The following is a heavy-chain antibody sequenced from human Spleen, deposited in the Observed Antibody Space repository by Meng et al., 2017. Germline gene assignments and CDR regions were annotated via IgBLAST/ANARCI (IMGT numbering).Heavy chain of an antibody. CDR2: MNANSGNT. Sequence: QVHLVQSGAEVKKPGASVKVSCKASGYTFTSYDINWVRQATGQGLEWMGWMNANSGNTGYAQKFQGRVTMTRNTSITTAYMELSSLTSDDTAVYYCVRGQPKTDGHWGQGTLVTVSS. CDR1: GYTFTSYD. V-gene: IGHV1-8*01. CDR3: VRGQPKTDGH. J-gene: IGHJ4*02. D-gene: IGHD5-24*01.